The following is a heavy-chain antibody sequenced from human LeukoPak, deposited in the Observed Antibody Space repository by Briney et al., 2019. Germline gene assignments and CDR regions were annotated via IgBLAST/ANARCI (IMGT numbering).Heavy chain of an antibody. D-gene: IGHD3-16*01. J-gene: IGHJ4*02. CDR1: GGTFSSYA. CDR2: IIPIFGTA. Sequence: GASVKVSCKASGGTFSSYAISWVRQAPGQGLEWMGGIIPIFGTANYAQKFQGRVTITADESTSTAYMELSSLRSEDTAVCYCARGWGDRGPTNWGQGTLGTVSS. CDR3: ARGWGDRGPTN. V-gene: IGHV1-69*13.